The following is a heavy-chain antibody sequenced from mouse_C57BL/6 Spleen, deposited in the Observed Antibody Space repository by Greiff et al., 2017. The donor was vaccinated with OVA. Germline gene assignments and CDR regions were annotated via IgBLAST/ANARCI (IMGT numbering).Heavy chain of an antibody. Sequence: VQLQQSGAELVKPGASVKLSCTASGFNIKDYYMHWVKQRTEQGLEWIGRIDPEDGETKYAPNFQGKATITADTSSNTAYLQLSSLTSEDTAVYYGARWAHYYGSSYLVSGYWGQGTLVTVSA. CDR1: GFNIKDYY. CDR3: ARWAHYYGSSYLVSGY. D-gene: IGHD1-1*01. J-gene: IGHJ3*01. CDR2: IDPEDGET. V-gene: IGHV14-2*01.